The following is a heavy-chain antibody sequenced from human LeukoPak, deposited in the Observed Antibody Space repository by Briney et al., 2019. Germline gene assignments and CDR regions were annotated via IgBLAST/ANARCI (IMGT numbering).Heavy chain of an antibody. V-gene: IGHV1-2*02. J-gene: IGHJ4*02. CDR2: FHPNSGVT. CDR1: GYTFTAYY. D-gene: IGHD6-19*01. Sequence: ASVKVSCKASGYTFTAYYMHWVRQAPGQGLEILGWFHPNSGVTNYAQKFQGRVTMTSDTSISTAYMELSSLTTDDTAVYYCARPPTGVAGTVDSWGQGTLVTVSS. CDR3: ARPPTGVAGTVDS.